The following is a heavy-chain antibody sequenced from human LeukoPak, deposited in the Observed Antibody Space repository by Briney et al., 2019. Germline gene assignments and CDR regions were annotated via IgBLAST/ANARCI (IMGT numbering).Heavy chain of an antibody. Sequence: ASVKVSCKASGYTFTGYYMHWVRQAPGQGLEWMGWINPNSGGTNYAQKFQGRVTMTRDTSISTAYMELSRLRSDDTAVYYCAGAGIIAAAGYNWFDPWGQGTLVTVSS. D-gene: IGHD6-13*01. CDR1: GYTFTGYY. CDR3: AGAGIIAAAGYNWFDP. V-gene: IGHV1-2*02. CDR2: INPNSGGT. J-gene: IGHJ5*02.